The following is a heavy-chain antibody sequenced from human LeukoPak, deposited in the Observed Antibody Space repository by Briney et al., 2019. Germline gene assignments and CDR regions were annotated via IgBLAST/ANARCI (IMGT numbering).Heavy chain of an antibody. V-gene: IGHV1-18*01. D-gene: IGHD6-13*01. Sequence: ASVKVSCKASGYSFTSYAINWVRQAPGQGLEWMGWISAYNGNTDYAQKLQGRVTMTTDTSTSIAYMELRSLTSDDTAVYYCARDPLRSTWSTYYNALDVWGQGTTVTVSS. CDR1: GYSFTSYA. CDR3: ARDPLRSTWSTYYNALDV. J-gene: IGHJ6*02. CDR2: ISAYNGNT.